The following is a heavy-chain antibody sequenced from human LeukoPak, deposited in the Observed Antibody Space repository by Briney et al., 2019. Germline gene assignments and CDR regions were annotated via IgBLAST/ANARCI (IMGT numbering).Heavy chain of an antibody. J-gene: IGHJ4*02. V-gene: IGHV1-18*01. CDR1: GYTSDFMKYG. Sequence: ASVKVSCKTSGYTSDFMKYGVAWVRQAPGQGLEWMGWINPDSGHANYAQKFQGRVTMTTHTSTTTAYMELRSLRSEDTAVYYCARVLYPARAYFDYWGQGTLVTVSS. CDR2: INPDSGHA. CDR3: ARVLYPARAYFDY. D-gene: IGHD2-15*01.